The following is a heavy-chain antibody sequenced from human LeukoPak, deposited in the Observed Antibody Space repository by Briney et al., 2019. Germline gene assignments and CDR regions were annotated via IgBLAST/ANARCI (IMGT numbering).Heavy chain of an antibody. J-gene: IGHJ5*02. CDR2: INHSGST. CDR3: ATETTYYYDSSGPTHWFDP. Sequence: PSETLSLTCAVYGGXFSGYYCSWIRQPPGKGLKWIGEINHSGSTNYNPSLESRVTISVDTSKNQFSLKLSSVTAADTAVYYCATETTYYYDSSGPTHWFDPWGQGILVTVSS. D-gene: IGHD3-22*01. V-gene: IGHV4-34*01. CDR1: GGXFSGYY.